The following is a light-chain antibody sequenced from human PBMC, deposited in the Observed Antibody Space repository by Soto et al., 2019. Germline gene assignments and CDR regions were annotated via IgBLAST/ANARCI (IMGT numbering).Light chain of an antibody. CDR1: QNISTN. V-gene: IGKV3-15*01. CDR3: QQYKKWPPIT. J-gene: IGKJ5*01. Sequence: EVVMTQSPATLSVSPGERVTLSCRASQNISTNLAWYQQKPGQAPRLLIYGASTRATGIPARFSGSGSGTELTLTISSLQSEDFAIYYCQQYKKWPPITFGQGTRLEIK. CDR2: GAS.